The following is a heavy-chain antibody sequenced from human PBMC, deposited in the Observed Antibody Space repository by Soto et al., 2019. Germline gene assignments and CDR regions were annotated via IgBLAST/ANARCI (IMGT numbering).Heavy chain of an antibody. Sequence: SETLSLTCTVSGGSISSSSYYWGWIRQPPGKGLEWIGSIYYSGSTYYNPSLKSRVTISVDTSKNQFSLKLSSVTAADTAVYYCARQDTMVRGVILQFDYWGQGTLVTVS. CDR3: ARQDTMVRGVILQFDY. CDR2: IYYSGST. CDR1: GGSISSSSYY. V-gene: IGHV4-39*01. J-gene: IGHJ4*02. D-gene: IGHD3-10*01.